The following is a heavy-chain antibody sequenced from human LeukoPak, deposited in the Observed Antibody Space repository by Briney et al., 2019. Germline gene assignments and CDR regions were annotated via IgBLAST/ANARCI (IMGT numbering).Heavy chain of an antibody. Sequence: SETLSLTCTVSDGSINSFYWSWIRQPPGKGLEWIGYIYYSGSTNYNPSLKSRVTISVDTSKNQFSLNLNSVTAADTAVYYCARDHPTGGYPHYWGQGTLVTVSS. V-gene: IGHV4-59*01. CDR1: DGSINSFY. CDR2: IYYSGST. CDR3: ARDHPTGGYPHY. D-gene: IGHD5-18*01. J-gene: IGHJ4*02.